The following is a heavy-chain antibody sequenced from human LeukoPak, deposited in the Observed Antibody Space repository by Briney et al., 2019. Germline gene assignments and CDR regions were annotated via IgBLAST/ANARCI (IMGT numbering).Heavy chain of an antibody. Sequence: GSLRLSCAASGFTFSSYGMHWVRQAPGKGLEWVAVISYDGSNKYYADSVKGRFTISRDNSKNTLYLQMNSLRAEDTAVYYCAKDSYCSSTSCYSDGMDVWGQGTTVTVSS. CDR1: GFTFSSYG. CDR2: ISYDGSNK. D-gene: IGHD2-2*01. J-gene: IGHJ6*02. CDR3: AKDSYCSSTSCYSDGMDV. V-gene: IGHV3-30*18.